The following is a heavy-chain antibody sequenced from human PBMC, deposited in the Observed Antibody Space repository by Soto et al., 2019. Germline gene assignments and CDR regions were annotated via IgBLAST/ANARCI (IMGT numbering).Heavy chain of an antibody. D-gene: IGHD6-13*01. J-gene: IGHJ4*02. CDR1: GGTFSSYA. V-gene: IGHV1-69*06. Sequence: ASVKVSCKASGGTFSSYAISWVRQAPGQGLEWMGGLIPIFATANYAQKFQGGVTTTADKSTSPAYMELSSLRSEDTAVYYCATDIGIAAAGYNFDYWGQGTMVTVSS. CDR2: LIPIFATA. CDR3: ATDIGIAAAGYNFDY.